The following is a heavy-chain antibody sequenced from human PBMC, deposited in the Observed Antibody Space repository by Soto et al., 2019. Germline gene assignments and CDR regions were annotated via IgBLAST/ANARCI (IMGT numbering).Heavy chain of an antibody. J-gene: IGHJ4*02. CDR1: GGSVSSGSYS. Sequence: SETLSLTCSVSGGSVSSGSYSWSWIRQPPGKGLEWIGYISYSGGTNSNPSLESRVTISVDTSKNQFSLQLTSETAADTGLYFCARSPRHSVVTTYYFDYWGRGTLVTVSS. CDR3: ARSPRHSVVTTYYFDY. CDR2: ISYSGGT. V-gene: IGHV4-61*01. D-gene: IGHD2-15*01.